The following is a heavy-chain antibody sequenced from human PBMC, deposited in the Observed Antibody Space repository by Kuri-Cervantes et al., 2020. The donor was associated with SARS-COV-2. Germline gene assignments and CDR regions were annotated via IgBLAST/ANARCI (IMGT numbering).Heavy chain of an antibody. J-gene: IGHJ4*02. CDR1: GYAISSGYY. V-gene: IGHV4-38-2*01. Sequence: SCSVSGYAISSGYYWGWIRQPPGKGLEWIGSIYHSGSTYYNPSLKSRVTISVDTSKNQFSLKLSSVTAADTAVYYCARHGGIAVPGTFDYWGQGTLVTVSS. CDR3: ARHGGIAVPGTFDY. D-gene: IGHD6-19*01. CDR2: IYHSGST.